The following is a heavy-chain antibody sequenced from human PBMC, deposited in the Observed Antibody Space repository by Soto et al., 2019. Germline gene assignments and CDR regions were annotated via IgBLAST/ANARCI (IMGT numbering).Heavy chain of an antibody. J-gene: IGHJ6*02. V-gene: IGHV1-18*01. CDR1: GYTFTNYG. Sequence: QVQLVQSGAEVKKPGASVKVSCKASGYTFTNYGISWVRQAPGQGLERMGWVSAYSGNTNYAQKLQGRVTMTTDTSTCTAYMELRSLRSDDTAVYYCARDGALGENYYYYGMDVWGQGTTVTVSS. CDR3: ARDGALGENYYYYGMDV. CDR2: VSAYSGNT. D-gene: IGHD3-16*01.